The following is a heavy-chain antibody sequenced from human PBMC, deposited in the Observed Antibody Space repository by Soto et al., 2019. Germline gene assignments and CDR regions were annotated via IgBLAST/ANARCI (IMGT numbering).Heavy chain of an antibody. CDR3: VRDYMDRGRDSNWFDP. CDR1: GFIFSSYW. Sequence: GGSLRLSCAASGFIFSSYWMHWVRQVPGKGLVWLSRIKSDGSSTTYADSVKGRFTISRDNARNTLYLQMNSLRVDDTAVYYCVRDYMDRGRDSNWFDPWGQGTLVTVSS. V-gene: IGHV3-74*01. D-gene: IGHD3-10*01. J-gene: IGHJ5*02. CDR2: IKSDGSST.